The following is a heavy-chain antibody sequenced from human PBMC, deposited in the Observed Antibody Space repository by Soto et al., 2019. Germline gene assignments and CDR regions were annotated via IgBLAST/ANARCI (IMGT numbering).Heavy chain of an antibody. D-gene: IGHD3-22*01. CDR3: ARYHDSSGYFDY. CDR1: GGSFSGYY. V-gene: IGHV4-31*11. Sequence: SETLSLTCAVYGGSFSGYYWSWIRQHPGKGLEWIGYIYYSGSTYYNPSLKSRVTISVNTSKNQFSLKLSSVTAADTAVYYCARYHDSSGYFDYWGQGTLVTVSS. J-gene: IGHJ4*02. CDR2: IYYSGST.